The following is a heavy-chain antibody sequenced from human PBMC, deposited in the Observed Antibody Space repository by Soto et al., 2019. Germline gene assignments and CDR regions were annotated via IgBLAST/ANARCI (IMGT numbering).Heavy chain of an antibody. CDR3: ARPSSIAVAVEDY. V-gene: IGHV3-23*01. Sequence: PGGSLRLSCAASGFTFSSYAMSWVRQAPGKGLEWVSAISGSGGSTYYADSVKGRFTISRDNSKNTLYLQMNSLRAEDTAVYYCARPSSIAVAVEDYWGQGTLVTVSS. CDR2: ISGSGGST. CDR1: GFTFSSYA. D-gene: IGHD6-19*01. J-gene: IGHJ4*02.